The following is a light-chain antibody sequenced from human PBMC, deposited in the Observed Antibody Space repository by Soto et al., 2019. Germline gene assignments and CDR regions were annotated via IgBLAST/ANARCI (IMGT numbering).Light chain of an antibody. CDR1: TGAVTSGHY. J-gene: IGLJ1*01. CDR3: LLSYSAFCV. CDR2: DAS. Sequence: QAVVTQEPSLTVSPGGTVTLTCGSSTGAVTSGHYPYWFQQKPGQAPRTLIYDASNKHSWTPARFSGSLLGDKAALTLSGAQPEDEAEYYCLLSYSAFCVFGTGTKVTVL. V-gene: IGLV7-46*01.